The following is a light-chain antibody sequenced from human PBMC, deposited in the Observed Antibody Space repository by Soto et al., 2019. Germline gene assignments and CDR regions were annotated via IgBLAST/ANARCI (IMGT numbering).Light chain of an antibody. CDR3: CSYAGGDTFFL. CDR2: EVT. CDR1: SGDVGSYSP. Sequence: QSALTQPASVSGSPGQSITISCTGTSGDVGSYSPVSWYQQLTGKAPKLIIYEVTKRPSGVSNRFSGSKSGNTASLTISGLQAEDEAEYFCCSYAGGDTFFLFGTGNKLTVL. J-gene: IGLJ1*01. V-gene: IGLV2-23*02.